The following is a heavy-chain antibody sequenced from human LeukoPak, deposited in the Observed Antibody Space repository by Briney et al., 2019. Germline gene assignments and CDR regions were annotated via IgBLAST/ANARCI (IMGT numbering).Heavy chain of an antibody. D-gene: IGHD3-3*01. Sequence: GGSLRLSCAASGFTFSSYWMSWVRQAPGKGLEWVANIKQDGSEKYYVDSVKGRFTISRDNAKNSLYLQMNSLRAEDTAVYYCAREWRGYYDFWSGYYIHPYYFDYWGQGTLVTVSS. CDR3: AREWRGYYDFWSGYYIHPYYFDY. CDR1: GFTFSSYW. J-gene: IGHJ4*02. CDR2: IKQDGSEK. V-gene: IGHV3-7*01.